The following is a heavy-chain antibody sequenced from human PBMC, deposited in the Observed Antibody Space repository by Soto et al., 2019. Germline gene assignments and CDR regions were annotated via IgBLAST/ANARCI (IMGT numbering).Heavy chain of an antibody. CDR2: IKSKTDGGTT. J-gene: IGHJ6*02. V-gene: IGHV3-15*07. Sequence: EVQLVESGGGLVKPGGSLRLSCAASGFTFSNAWMNWVRQAPGKGLEWVGRIKSKTDGGTTDYAAPVKGRFTISRDDSKNTLYLQMNSLKTEDTAVYYCTTGALGDIVVVVADPNYYYGMDVWGQGTTVTVSS. CDR3: TTGALGDIVVVVADPNYYYGMDV. CDR1: GFTFSNAW. D-gene: IGHD2-15*01.